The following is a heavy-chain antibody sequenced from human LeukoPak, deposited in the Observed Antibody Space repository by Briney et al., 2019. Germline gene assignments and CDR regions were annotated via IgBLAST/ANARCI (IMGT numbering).Heavy chain of an antibody. Sequence: GGSLRLSCAASGFTFSSYAMSWARQAPGKGLEWVSAISGSGGSTYYADSVKGRFTISRDNSKNTLYLQMNSLRAEDTAVYYCAKAGLRYFDWSEAIDYWGQGTPVTVSS. CDR3: AKAGLRYFDWSEAIDY. J-gene: IGHJ4*02. CDR1: GFTFSSYA. CDR2: ISGSGGST. V-gene: IGHV3-23*01. D-gene: IGHD3-9*01.